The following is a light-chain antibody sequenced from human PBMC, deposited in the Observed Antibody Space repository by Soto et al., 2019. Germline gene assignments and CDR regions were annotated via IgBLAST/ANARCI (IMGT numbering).Light chain of an antibody. CDR1: QSVSSN. V-gene: IGKV3-15*01. CDR2: GAS. J-gene: IGKJ4*01. Sequence: EIVMTQSPATLSVSPGERATLSCRASQSVSSNLAWYQQKPGQAPRHLIYGASTRATGIPARFSGSGSGTEFTLTLSSLQSEDFAVFYCQQYNNWPPPLTFGGGTKVEIK. CDR3: QQYNNWPPPLT.